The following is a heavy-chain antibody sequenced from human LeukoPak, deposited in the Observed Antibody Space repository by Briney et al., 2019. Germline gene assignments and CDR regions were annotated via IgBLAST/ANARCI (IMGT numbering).Heavy chain of an antibody. V-gene: IGHV1-69*06. Sequence: SVKVSCKASGYTFTGYYMHWVRQAPGQGLEWMGGIIPIFGTANYAQKFQGRVTITADKSTSTAYMELSSLRSEDTAVYYCARDRRWLQFLLGSAFDIWGQGTMVTVSS. J-gene: IGHJ3*02. CDR2: IIPIFGTA. D-gene: IGHD5-24*01. CDR3: ARDRRWLQFLLGSAFDI. CDR1: GYTFTGYY.